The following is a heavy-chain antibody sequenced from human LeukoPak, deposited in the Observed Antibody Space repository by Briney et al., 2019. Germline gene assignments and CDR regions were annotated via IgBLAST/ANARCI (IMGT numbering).Heavy chain of an antibody. CDR2: INAGNGNT. V-gene: IGHV1-3*01. D-gene: IGHD3-3*01. Sequence: RASVKVSCTASGYTFTSYGISWVRQAPGQGLEWMGWINAGNGNTKYSQKFQGRVTITRDTSASTAYMELSSLRSEDTAVYYCARDDTIFGVVTNYYYYGMDVWGQGTTVTVSS. J-gene: IGHJ6*02. CDR3: ARDDTIFGVVTNYYYYGMDV. CDR1: GYTFTSYG.